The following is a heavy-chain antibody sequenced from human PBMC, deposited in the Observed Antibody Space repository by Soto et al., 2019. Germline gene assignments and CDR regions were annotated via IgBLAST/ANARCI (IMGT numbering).Heavy chain of an antibody. CDR2: SGNKANSDTT. J-gene: IGHJ3*02. V-gene: IGHV3-72*01. Sequence: GGSLRLSCAASGSTLSDHYVDWVRQAPGKGLEWVGRSGNKANSDTTEYGSSVKGRFTISRDDSKNSMYLQMNSLKTEDTAVYYCTRGYSGIDIYAFDIWGQGTLVTVSS. D-gene: IGHD1-26*01. CDR1: GSTLSDHY. CDR3: TRGYSGIDIYAFDI.